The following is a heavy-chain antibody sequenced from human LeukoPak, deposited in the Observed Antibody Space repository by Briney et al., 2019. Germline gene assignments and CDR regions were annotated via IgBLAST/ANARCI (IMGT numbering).Heavy chain of an antibody. D-gene: IGHD3-3*01. V-gene: IGHV3-7*01. Sequence: GGSLRLSCAASGFTFSSYWMSWVRQAPGKGLEWVANIKQDGSEKYYVDSVKGRFTISRDNAKNSLYLQMNSLIAEDTAVYYCAREYYDFWSGYYIYFDYWGQGTLVTVSS. CDR2: IKQDGSEK. J-gene: IGHJ4*02. CDR1: GFTFSSYW. CDR3: AREYYDFWSGYYIYFDY.